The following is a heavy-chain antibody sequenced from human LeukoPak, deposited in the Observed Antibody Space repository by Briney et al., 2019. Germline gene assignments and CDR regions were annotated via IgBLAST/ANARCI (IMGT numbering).Heavy chain of an antibody. V-gene: IGHV3-23*01. Sequence: GGSLRLSCAASGFTVSSNYMSWVRQAPGKGLEWVSAISGSGGSTYYADSVKGRFTISRDNSKNTLYLQMNSLRAEDTAVYYCAKGNRGSSWDYYYYMDVWGKGTTVTVSS. D-gene: IGHD6-6*01. J-gene: IGHJ6*03. CDR2: ISGSGGST. CDR1: GFTVSSNY. CDR3: AKGNRGSSWDYYYYMDV.